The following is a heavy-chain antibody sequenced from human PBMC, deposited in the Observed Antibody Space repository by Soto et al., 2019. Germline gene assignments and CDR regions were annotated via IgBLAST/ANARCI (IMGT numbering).Heavy chain of an antibody. V-gene: IGHV4-31*03. CDR3: ARVSHFWSGYLDWYFDL. CDR2: IYYSGST. Sequence: SETLSLTCTVSGGSISSGGYYWSWIRQHPGKGLEWIGYIYYSGSTYYNPSLKSRVTISVDTSKNQFSLKLSSVTAADTAVYYCARVSHFWSGYLDWYFDLWGRGTLVTVSS. CDR1: GGSISSGGYY. J-gene: IGHJ2*01. D-gene: IGHD3-3*02.